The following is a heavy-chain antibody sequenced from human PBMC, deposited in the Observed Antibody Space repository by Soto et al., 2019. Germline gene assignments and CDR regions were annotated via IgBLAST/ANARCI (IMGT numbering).Heavy chain of an antibody. J-gene: IGHJ5*02. Sequence: QVQLQESGPGLVKPSQTLSLTCTVSGGSISSGDYYWSWIRQPPGKGLEWIGYIYYSGSTYYNPSLKSRVTISVDTSKNQLSLKLSSVTAADTAVYYCARDRGHGHYDNSFDPWGQGTLVTVSS. CDR2: IYYSGST. CDR3: ARDRGHGHYDNSFDP. CDR1: GGSISSGDYY. D-gene: IGHD4-17*01. V-gene: IGHV4-30-4*01.